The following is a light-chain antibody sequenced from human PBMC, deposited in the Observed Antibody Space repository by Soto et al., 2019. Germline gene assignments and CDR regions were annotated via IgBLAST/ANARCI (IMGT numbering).Light chain of an antibody. CDR3: CSNAGTTFKV. Sequence: QSALTQPASVSGSPGQSITISCAGISSDIGSHNLVSWYQQYPGKAPKLIIYEGNRRPSGVSDRFSGSKSGSTASLTISGLQAEDEADYHCCSNAGTTFKVFGTGTKLTVL. V-gene: IGLV2-23*01. CDR2: EGN. CDR1: SSDIGSHNL. J-gene: IGLJ1*01.